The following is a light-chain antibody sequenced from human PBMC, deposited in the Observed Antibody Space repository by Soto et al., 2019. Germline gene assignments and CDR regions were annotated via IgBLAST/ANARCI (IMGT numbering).Light chain of an antibody. CDR1: QNIINN. V-gene: IGKV3-15*01. J-gene: IGKJ1*01. CDR2: FAS. Sequence: EIVMTQSPATLSVSPGERATLSCRASQNIINNLAWYQQKPGQAPRLLIFFASTRVTGIPARFSGSGSGTEFTLTINSLQSEDFAVYYCQQYFSWPRGTFGQGTKVEVK. CDR3: QQYFSWPRGT.